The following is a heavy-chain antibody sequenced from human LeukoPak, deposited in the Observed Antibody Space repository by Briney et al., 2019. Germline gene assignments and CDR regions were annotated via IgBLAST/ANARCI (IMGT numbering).Heavy chain of an antibody. CDR1: GYTFTSYG. CDR2: ISAFTGNT. CDR3: ARRRDDYRQIDY. V-gene: IGHV1-18*01. J-gene: IGHJ4*02. Sequence: ASVKVSCKASGYTFTSYGTSWVRQAPGQGLEWMGWISAFTGNTDYAQKLQGRLTMTTDTTTSTAYMELRSLRSDDTAVYYCARRRDDYRQIDYWGQGTLVTVSS. D-gene: IGHD5-24*01.